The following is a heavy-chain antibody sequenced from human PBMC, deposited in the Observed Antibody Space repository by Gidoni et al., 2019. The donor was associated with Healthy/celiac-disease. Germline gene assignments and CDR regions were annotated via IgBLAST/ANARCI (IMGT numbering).Heavy chain of an antibody. CDR3: ARGSRGAVAPPFDY. CDR1: GGSFSGYY. CDR2: IHHSGST. D-gene: IGHD6-19*01. Sequence: QLQLQQWGSGLLKPSRTLSLPCAVEGGSFSGYYWSWIRQRPGKGLEWIGEIHHSGSTNYNPSLKSRVTISVDTSKNQFSLKLSSVTAADTAVYYCARGSRGAVAPPFDYWGQGTLVTVSS. V-gene: IGHV4-34*01. J-gene: IGHJ4*02.